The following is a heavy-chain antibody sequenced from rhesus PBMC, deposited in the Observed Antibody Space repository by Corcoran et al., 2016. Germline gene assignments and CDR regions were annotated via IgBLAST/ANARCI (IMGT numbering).Heavy chain of an antibody. CDR1: GFTFSSYG. Sequence: EVQLVETGGGLVQPGGSLKLSCAASGFTFSSYGMSWVRKAQGKGLEWVSAINSGVCSTYYRDSVKGRFTISRDNSKNTLSLQMNSLRAEDTAVDYCARDRYSWNREYYFDYWGQGVLVTVSS. D-gene: IGHD1-1-1*01. V-gene: IGHV3S5*01. CDR2: INSGVCST. J-gene: IGHJ4*01. CDR3: ARDRYSWNREYYFDY.